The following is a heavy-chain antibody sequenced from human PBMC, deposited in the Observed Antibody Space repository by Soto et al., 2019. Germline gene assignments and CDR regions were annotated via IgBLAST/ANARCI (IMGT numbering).Heavy chain of an antibody. CDR1: GGTFSDYA. CDR2: IIPIFARA. CDR3: ARDRVVTTAERGFDI. Sequence: QVQLVQSGSEMKKPGSSVKVSCKASGGTFSDYAISWVRQAPGQGLEWMGGIIPIFARADYAQKFQGRVIITADKSTSTAYMELSGLRSDDTAVYYCARDRVVTTAERGFDIWGQGTTVTVSS. V-gene: IGHV1-69*06. D-gene: IGHD4-17*01. J-gene: IGHJ3*02.